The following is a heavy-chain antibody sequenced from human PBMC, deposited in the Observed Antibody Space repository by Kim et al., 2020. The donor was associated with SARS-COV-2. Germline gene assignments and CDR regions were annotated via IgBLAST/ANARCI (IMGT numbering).Heavy chain of an antibody. CDR1: GFTFSGAS. J-gene: IGHJ4*02. D-gene: IGHD1-1*01. CDR2: IDSSGNAI. V-gene: IGHV3-48*02. Sequence: GGSLRLSCTASGFTFSGASMDWVRQAPGKGLEWIAYIDSSGNAIAYADSVRGRFTISRDNGKSSLFLQMNSLRDEDTAVYFCARGQLRSFDYWGPVTLVT. CDR3: ARGQLRSFDY.